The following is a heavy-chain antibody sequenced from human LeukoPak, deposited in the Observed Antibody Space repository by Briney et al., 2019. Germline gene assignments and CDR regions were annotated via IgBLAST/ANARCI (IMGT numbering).Heavy chain of an antibody. D-gene: IGHD3-9*01. CDR3: ARGRYFDWLLVWYFDY. V-gene: IGHV6-1*01. CDR1: GDSVSSNSAA. Sequence: SQTLSLTCAISGDSVSSNSAAWNWIRQSPSRGLEWPGRTYYRSKWYNDYAVSVKSRITINPDTSKNQFSLQLNSVTPEDTAVYYCARGRYFDWLLVWYFDYWGQGTLVTVSS. J-gene: IGHJ4*02. CDR2: TYYRSKWYN.